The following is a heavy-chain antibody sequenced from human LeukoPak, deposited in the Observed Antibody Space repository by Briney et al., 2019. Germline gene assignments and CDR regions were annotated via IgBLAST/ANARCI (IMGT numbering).Heavy chain of an antibody. V-gene: IGHV3-23*01. CDR1: GFTFSSYA. CDR2: ISGSGGST. J-gene: IGHJ4*02. Sequence: GGSLRLSCAASGFTFSSYAMSWVRQAPGKGLEWVSAISGSGGSTYYADSVKGRFTISRDNSKNTLYLQMNSLRAEDTAVYYCAKHGVRFGELHSYYFDYWGQGTLVTVSS. D-gene: IGHD3-10*01. CDR3: AKHGVRFGELHSYYFDY.